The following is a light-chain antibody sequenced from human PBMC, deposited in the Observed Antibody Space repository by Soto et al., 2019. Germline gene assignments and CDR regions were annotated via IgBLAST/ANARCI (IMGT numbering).Light chain of an antibody. J-gene: IGKJ5*01. CDR2: DAS. CDR3: QQRSSWIT. CDR1: HSVNSY. V-gene: IGKV3-11*01. Sequence: IVLTQSPATLSLSPGERATLSCRASHSVNSYLAWYQQKPGQAPRLLIYDASKRATDVPARFSGSGSGTDFTLTISSLEPEDFAVYYCQQRSSWITFGQGTRLEIK.